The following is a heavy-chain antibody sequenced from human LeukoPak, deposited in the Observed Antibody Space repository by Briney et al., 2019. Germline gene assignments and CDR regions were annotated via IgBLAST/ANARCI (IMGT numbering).Heavy chain of an antibody. CDR2: IYYSGST. D-gene: IGHD5-18*01. CDR3: ARHAGGYSYET. J-gene: IGHJ4*02. CDR1: GGSISSYY. V-gene: IGHV4-59*08. Sequence: SETLSLTCTVSGGSISSYYWSWIRQPPGKGLEWIGYIYYSGSTNYNPSLKSRVTISVDTSKNQFSLKLSSVTAADTAVYYCARHAGGYSYETWGQGTLVTVSS.